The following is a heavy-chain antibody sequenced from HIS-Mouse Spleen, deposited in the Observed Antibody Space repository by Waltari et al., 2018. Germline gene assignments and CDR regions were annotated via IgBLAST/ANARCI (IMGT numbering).Heavy chain of an antibody. CDR1: GGSFRGYY. D-gene: IGHD6-13*01. CDR2: INHSGST. Sequence: QVQLQQWGAGLLKPSETLSLTCAVYGGSFRGYYWSWLRQPPGKGLEWMGEINHSGSTNYNPSLKSRVTISVDTSKNQFSLKLSSVTAADTAVYYCARGKGSSSWYYFDYWGQGTLVTVSS. J-gene: IGHJ4*02. V-gene: IGHV4-34*01. CDR3: ARGKGSSSWYYFDY.